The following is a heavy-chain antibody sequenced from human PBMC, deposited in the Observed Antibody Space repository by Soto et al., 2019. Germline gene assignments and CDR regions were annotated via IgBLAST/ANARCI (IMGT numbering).Heavy chain of an antibody. D-gene: IGHD2-2*01. CDR1: GYIFTSYY. CDR2: INPSGCTT. V-gene: IGHV1-46*01. Sequence: QVQLAQSGTEVKKPGASVKVSCKTSGYIFTSYYIHWVRQAPGQGLEWMGIINPSGCTTTYAQKFQVRVTMTRDTSTSTVYMELSSLRSEDTAVYYCARGPATAPDAYWGLGTLVTVSS. CDR3: ARGPATAPDAY. J-gene: IGHJ4*02.